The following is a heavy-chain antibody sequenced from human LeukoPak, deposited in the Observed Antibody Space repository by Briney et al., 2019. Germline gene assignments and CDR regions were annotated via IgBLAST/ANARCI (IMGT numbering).Heavy chain of an antibody. CDR3: ARVRPRRDGYNFDY. Sequence: GASVKVSCKASGYTFTGYYMHWVRQAPGQGLEWMGWINPNSGGTNYAQKFQGRVTMTRDTSISTAYMELSRLRSDDTAVYYCARVRPRRDGYNFDYWGQGTLVTVSS. CDR2: INPNSGGT. J-gene: IGHJ4*02. D-gene: IGHD5-24*01. V-gene: IGHV1-2*02. CDR1: GYTFTGYY.